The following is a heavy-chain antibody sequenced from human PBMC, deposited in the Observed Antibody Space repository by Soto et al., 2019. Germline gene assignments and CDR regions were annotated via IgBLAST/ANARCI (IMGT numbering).Heavy chain of an antibody. CDR3: AARVVVAATPGFDT. CDR1: GGSISSGGYS. J-gene: IGHJ5*01. V-gene: IGHV4-30-2*01. Sequence: SLTCAVSGGSISSGGYSWSWIRQPPGKGLEWIGYIYHSGSTYYNPSLKSRVTISVDRSKNQFSLKLSSVTAADTAVYYCAARVVVAATPGFDTWGQGTLVTASS. CDR2: IYHSGST. D-gene: IGHD2-15*01.